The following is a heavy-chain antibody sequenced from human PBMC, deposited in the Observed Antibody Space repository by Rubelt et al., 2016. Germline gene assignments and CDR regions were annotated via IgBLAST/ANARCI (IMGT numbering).Heavy chain of an antibody. D-gene: IGHD1-26*01. Sequence: QLQLQESGPGLVKPSETLSLTCNVPGGYISSSSYYWAWIRQPPGKGLEWIGHIYYTGSNYYNPSLKSRVTISVNTSKSQFSLRLSSVTAADTAVYYCARRSGSYYYYAMDVLGQGTTVTVSS. V-gene: IGHV4-39*07. CDR2: IYYTGSN. J-gene: IGHJ6*02. CDR1: GGYISSSSYY. CDR3: ARRSGSYYYYAMDV.